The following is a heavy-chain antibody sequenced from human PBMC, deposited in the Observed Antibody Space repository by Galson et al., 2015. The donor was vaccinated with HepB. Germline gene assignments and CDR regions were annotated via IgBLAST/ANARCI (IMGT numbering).Heavy chain of an antibody. J-gene: IGHJ4*02. CDR3: ASFASDWYSSSWRGF. Sequence: SVKVSCKASGYTFTSYAMHWVRQAPGQRLEWMGWINAGNGNTKYSQKFQGRVTITRDTSASTAYMELSSLRSEDTAVYYCASFASDWYSSSWRGFWGQGTLVTVSS. V-gene: IGHV1-3*01. CDR2: INAGNGNT. D-gene: IGHD6-13*01. CDR1: GYTFTSYA.